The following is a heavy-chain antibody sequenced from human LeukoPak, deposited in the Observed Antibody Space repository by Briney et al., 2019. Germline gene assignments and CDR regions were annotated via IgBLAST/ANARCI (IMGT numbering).Heavy chain of an antibody. CDR3: ARNGPTTLAFDH. CDR2: IYAGGST. CDR1: GFTVDTNY. D-gene: IGHD4-23*01. J-gene: IGHJ4*02. Sequence: SGGSLRLSCAASGFTVDTNYVSWVRQAPGKGLEWVSVIYAGGSTYYKDSVKGRFTISRDNTKNTLYLQMNSLRAEDTAVYHCARNGPTTLAFDHWGQGTLVTVSS. V-gene: IGHV3-53*01.